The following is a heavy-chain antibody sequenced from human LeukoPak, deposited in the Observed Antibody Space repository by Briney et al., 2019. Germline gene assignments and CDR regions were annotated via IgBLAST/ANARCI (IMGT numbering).Heavy chain of an antibody. CDR3: ARAASSSWYFDYGMDV. J-gene: IGHJ6*02. Sequence: PGGSLRLSCAASGFTFSSYAMSWVRQAPGKGLVWVSRINSDGSSTSYADSVKGRFTISRDNAKNTLYLQMNSLRAEDTAVYYCARAASSSWYFDYGMDVWGQGTTVTVSS. CDR1: GFTFSSYA. CDR2: INSDGSST. D-gene: IGHD6-13*01. V-gene: IGHV3-74*01.